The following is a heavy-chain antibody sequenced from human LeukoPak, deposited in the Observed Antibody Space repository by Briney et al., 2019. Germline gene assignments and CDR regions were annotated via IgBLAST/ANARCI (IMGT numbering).Heavy chain of an antibody. CDR2: ISDIGSI. CDR1: GASISSYY. V-gene: IGHV4-59*08. CDR3: AGHHPRNTVDF. Sequence: SETLSLTCTDSGASISSYYWSWIRQPPGRGLEWIAYISDIGSINYNPSLKSRVTISLATSKTQFSLKRSSVTAADTAVYYCAGHHPRNTVDFWGQGTLVTVSS. D-gene: IGHD2/OR15-2a*01. J-gene: IGHJ4*02.